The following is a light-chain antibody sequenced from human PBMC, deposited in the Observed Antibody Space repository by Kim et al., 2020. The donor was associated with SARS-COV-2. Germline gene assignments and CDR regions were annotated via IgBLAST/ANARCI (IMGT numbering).Light chain of an antibody. V-gene: IGKV3-15*01. CDR3: QQYNNWPYT. CDR1: QSVSSD. CDR2: GAS. Sequence: EIVMTQSPATLSVSPGERATLSCRASQSVSSDLAWYQQKPGQAPRLLIYGASTRATGIPASFSGSGSGTDFTLTISSLQSEDFAVYSCQQYNNWPYTFGQGTKLEIK. J-gene: IGKJ2*01.